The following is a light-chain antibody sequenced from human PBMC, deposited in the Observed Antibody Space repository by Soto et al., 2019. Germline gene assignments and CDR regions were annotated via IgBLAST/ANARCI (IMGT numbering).Light chain of an antibody. CDR2: GAS. V-gene: IGKV3-20*01. CDR3: QQYDSSPLT. Sequence: EIVLTQSPGTLSLSRGERATLSCRASQSVRSSHLAWYQQKPGQAPRLLIYGASSRATGIPDRFSGSGSGTDFTFTISRLEPEDFAVYYCQQYDSSPLTFGGGTKVEIK. J-gene: IGKJ4*01. CDR1: QSVRSSH.